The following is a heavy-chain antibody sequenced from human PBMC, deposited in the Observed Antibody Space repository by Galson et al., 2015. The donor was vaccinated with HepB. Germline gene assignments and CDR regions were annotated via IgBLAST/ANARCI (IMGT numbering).Heavy chain of an antibody. Sequence: SLRLSCAASGFTFSDYYMEWVRQAPGKGLEWVGRVRHKARRYTTDYVASVEGRFTISRDDSRNSLYLQMDSLKTENTAVYYCSRTLPGIDLDYWGQGTLVTVSS. CDR3: SRTLPGIDLDY. CDR1: GFTFSDYY. J-gene: IGHJ4*02. V-gene: IGHV3-72*01. D-gene: IGHD3-3*02. CDR2: VRHKARRYTT.